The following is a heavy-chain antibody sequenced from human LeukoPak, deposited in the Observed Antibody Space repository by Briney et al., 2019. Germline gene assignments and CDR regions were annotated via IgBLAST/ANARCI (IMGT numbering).Heavy chain of an antibody. J-gene: IGHJ4*02. Sequence: AETLSLTCAVYGGSFSGYYWIWIRQPPGKGLEWIGEINHSGSTNYNPSLKSRVTISVDTSKNQFSLKLSSVTAADTAVYYCARGRRGGITKVRGVSSRFDYWGQGTLVSVSS. CDR1: GGSFSGYY. V-gene: IGHV4-34*01. D-gene: IGHD3-10*01. CDR2: INHSGST. CDR3: ARGRRGGITKVRGVSSRFDY.